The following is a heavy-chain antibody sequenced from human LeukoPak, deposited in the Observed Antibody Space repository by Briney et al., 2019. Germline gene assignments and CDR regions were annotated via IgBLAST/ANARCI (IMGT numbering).Heavy chain of an antibody. D-gene: IGHD3-3*01. CDR1: GYTLSDHY. CDR2: FNPNSGDT. CDR3: ARAMYYDFWSGYYKGGWFDP. Sequence: ASVKVSCKASGYTLSDHYMHWVRQAPGQGLEWMGWFNPNSGDTNYAQKFHGRVTMTRDTSISTAYMELSRLRSDDTAVYYCARAMYYDFWSGYYKGGWFDPWGQGTLVTVSS. J-gene: IGHJ5*02. V-gene: IGHV1-2*02.